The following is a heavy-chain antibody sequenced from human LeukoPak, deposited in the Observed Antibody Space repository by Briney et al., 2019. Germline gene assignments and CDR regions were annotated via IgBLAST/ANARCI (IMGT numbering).Heavy chain of an antibody. CDR3: AKLPAIGAGYYYYGMDV. V-gene: IGHV3-30*02. D-gene: IGHD2-21*01. CDR2: IRYEGSNK. Sequence: GGSLRLSCAASGFTFSSYGMHWVRQAPGKGLEWVAFIRYEGSNKYYADSVKGRFTISRDNSKNTLYLQMNSLRAEDTAVYYCAKLPAIGAGYYYYGMDVWGQGTTVTVSS. CDR1: GFTFSSYG. J-gene: IGHJ6*02.